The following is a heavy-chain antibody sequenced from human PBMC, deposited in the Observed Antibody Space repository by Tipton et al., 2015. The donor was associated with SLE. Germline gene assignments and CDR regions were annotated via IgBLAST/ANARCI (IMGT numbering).Heavy chain of an antibody. CDR3: ARESYSSGWAGWFDP. CDR2: IYYSGNT. V-gene: IGHV4-59*01. D-gene: IGHD6-19*01. J-gene: IGHJ5*02. CDR1: GGSISSFH. Sequence: TLSLTCTVSGGSISSFHWSWIRQPPGKGLEWIGYIYYSGNTNCNPSLKSRVTISVDTSNNQFSLKLSSVTAADTAVYYCARESYSSGWAGWFDPWGQGTLVTVSS.